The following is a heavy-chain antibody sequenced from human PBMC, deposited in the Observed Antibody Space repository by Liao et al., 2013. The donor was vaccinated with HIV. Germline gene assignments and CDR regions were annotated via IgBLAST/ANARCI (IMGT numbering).Heavy chain of an antibody. CDR3: AREVIDYVLGDYRSSTYYFDY. CDR2: INHSGST. CDR1: GGSFSGHY. D-gene: IGHD3-16*02. J-gene: IGHJ4*02. V-gene: IGHV4-34*01. Sequence: QVQLQESGPGLVKPSETLSLTCAVYGGSFSGHYWSWIRQPPGKGLEWIGEINHSGSTNYNPSLKSRVTISVDTSKNQFSLKLSSVTAADTAVYYCAREVIDYVLGDYRSSTYYFDYWGQGTLVTVSS.